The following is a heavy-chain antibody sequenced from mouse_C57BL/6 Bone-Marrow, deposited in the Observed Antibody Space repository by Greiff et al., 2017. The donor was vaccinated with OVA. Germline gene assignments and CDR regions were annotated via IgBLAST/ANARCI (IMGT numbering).Heavy chain of an antibody. D-gene: IGHD2-1*01. CDR2: INPGSGGT. V-gene: IGHV1-54*01. J-gene: IGHJ3*01. CDR1: GYAFTNYL. CDR3: AGGNYGAWFAY. Sequence: QVQLQQSGAELVRPGTSVKVSCKASGYAFTNYLIEWVKQRPGQGLEWIGVINPGSGGTNYNEKFKGKATLTADKSSSTAYMQLSSLTSEDSAVYFWAGGNYGAWFAYWGQGTLVTVSA.